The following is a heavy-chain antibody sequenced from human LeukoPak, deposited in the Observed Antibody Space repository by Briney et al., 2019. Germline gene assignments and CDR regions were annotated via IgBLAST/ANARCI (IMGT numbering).Heavy chain of an antibody. J-gene: IGHJ4*02. CDR3: AKGVSYDFWSGYYGLDY. V-gene: IGHV3-23*01. Sequence: PGGSLRLSCAAPGFTFSSYAMSWVRQAPGKGLEWVSAISGSGGSTYYADSVKGRFTISRDNSKNTLYLQMNSLRAEDTAVYYCAKGVSYDFWSGYYGLDYWGQGTLVTVSS. D-gene: IGHD3-3*01. CDR2: ISGSGGST. CDR1: GFTFSSYA.